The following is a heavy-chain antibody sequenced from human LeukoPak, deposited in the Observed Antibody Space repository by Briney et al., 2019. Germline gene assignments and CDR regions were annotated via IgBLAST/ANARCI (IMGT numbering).Heavy chain of an antibody. CDR1: GYTFTGYY. CDR2: INPNSGGT. V-gene: IGHV1-2*04. CDR3: ARGGVITFGGVIVPFDY. J-gene: IGHJ4*02. D-gene: IGHD3-16*02. Sequence: ASVKVSCKASGYTFTGYYMHWVRQAPGQGFEWMGWINPNSGGTNYAQKFQGWVTMTRDTSISTAYMELSRLRSDDTAVYYCARGGVITFGGVIVPFDYWGQGTLVTVSS.